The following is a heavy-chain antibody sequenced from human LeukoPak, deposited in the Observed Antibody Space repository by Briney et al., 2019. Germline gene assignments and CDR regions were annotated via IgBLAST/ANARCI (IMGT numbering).Heavy chain of an antibody. CDR1: GYTFTSYG. Sequence: GASVKVSCKASGYTFTSYGISWVRQAPGQGLEWMGWISAYNGNTNYAQKLQGRVTMTTDTSTSTAYMELRSLRSDDTAVYYCARVGVSSWYWVVGTSHNWFDPWGQGTLVTVSS. D-gene: IGHD6-13*01. J-gene: IGHJ5*02. CDR2: ISAYNGNT. CDR3: ARVGVSSWYWVVGTSHNWFDP. V-gene: IGHV1-18*01.